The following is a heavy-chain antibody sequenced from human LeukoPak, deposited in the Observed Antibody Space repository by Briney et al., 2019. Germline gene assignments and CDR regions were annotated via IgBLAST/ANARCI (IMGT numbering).Heavy chain of an antibody. V-gene: IGHV1-69*04. Sequence: SVKVSCKASGGTFSSYAISWVRQAPGQGLEWMGRIIPILGIANYAQKFQGRVTITADKSTSTAYMELSSLRSEDTAVYYCARATGGVTTSTPDYWGQGTLVTVSS. CDR1: GGTFSSYA. J-gene: IGHJ4*02. CDR3: ARATGGVTTSTPDY. D-gene: IGHD4-17*01. CDR2: IIPILGIA.